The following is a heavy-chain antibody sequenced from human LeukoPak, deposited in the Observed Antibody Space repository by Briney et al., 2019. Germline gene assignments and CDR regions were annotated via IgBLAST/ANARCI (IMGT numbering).Heavy chain of an antibody. CDR3: ARYGDYRAYF. Sequence: SETLSLTCTVSGYSINTGYYWGWIRQPPGKGLEWIGSIYHSGSTYYNPSLKSRVTISVDTSQNQFSLKLSSVTAADTAVYYCARYGDYRAYFWAQGTLVTVSS. D-gene: IGHD4-17*01. J-gene: IGHJ4*02. CDR2: IYHSGST. V-gene: IGHV4-38-2*02. CDR1: GYSINTGYY.